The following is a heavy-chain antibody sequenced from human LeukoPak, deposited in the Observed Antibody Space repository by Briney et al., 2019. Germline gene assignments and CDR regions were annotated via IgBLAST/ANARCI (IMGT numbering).Heavy chain of an antibody. V-gene: IGHV3-21*01. CDR3: ARGSFRGDYFDY. J-gene: IGHJ4*02. D-gene: IGHD1-26*01. Sequence: VSSISSSSSYIYYADSVKGRFTISRDNAKNSLYLQMNSLRAEDTAVYYCARGSFRGDYFDYWGQGTLVTVSS. CDR2: ISSSSSYI.